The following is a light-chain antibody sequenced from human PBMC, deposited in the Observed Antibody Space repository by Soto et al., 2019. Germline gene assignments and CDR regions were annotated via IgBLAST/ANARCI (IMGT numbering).Light chain of an antibody. CDR3: QQYNNWPPLT. CDR2: GAS. J-gene: IGKJ4*01. Sequence: EIVMTQSPATLSVSPGETATLSCRASQSVDRYIAWYQQKPGQAPRLLIYGASTRATGIPARFSGSGSGTEFTLTISSLQSEDFAVYYCQQYNNWPPLTFGGGTKVDIK. V-gene: IGKV3-15*01. CDR1: QSVDRY.